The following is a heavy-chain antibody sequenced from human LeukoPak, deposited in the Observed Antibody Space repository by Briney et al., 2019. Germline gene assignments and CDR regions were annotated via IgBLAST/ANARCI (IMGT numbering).Heavy chain of an antibody. J-gene: IGHJ4*02. D-gene: IGHD2/OR15-2a*01. CDR3: ARGLEDYSTTTYPLLKY. CDR2: IIPIFGTA. CDR1: GGTFISYA. Sequence: GSSVKVSCKASGGTFISYAISWVRQAPGQGLEWMGGIIPIFGTANYAQKFQGRVTLTRNPSISTAYMELSSLRSDDTAVYYCARGLEDYSTTTYPLLKYWGQGTLVTVAS. V-gene: IGHV1-69*05.